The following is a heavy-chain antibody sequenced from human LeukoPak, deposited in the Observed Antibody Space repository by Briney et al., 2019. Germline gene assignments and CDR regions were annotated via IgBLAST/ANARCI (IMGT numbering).Heavy chain of an antibody. CDR2: ISYDGSNK. CDR3: AKDREGGMDV. D-gene: IGHD3-10*01. V-gene: IGHV3-30*18. CDR1: GFTFSSYG. J-gene: IGHJ6*04. Sequence: GGSLRLSCAASGFTFSSYGMHWVRQAPGKGLEWVAVISYDGSNKYYADSVKGRFTISRDNSKNTLYLQMNSLRAEDTAVYYCAKDREGGMDVSGKGTTVTVSS.